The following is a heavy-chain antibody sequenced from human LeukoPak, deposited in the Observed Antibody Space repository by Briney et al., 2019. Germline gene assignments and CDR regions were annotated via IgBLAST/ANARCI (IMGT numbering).Heavy chain of an antibody. CDR2: ISAYNGNT. J-gene: IGHJ4*02. Sequence: GASVKVSCKASGYTFTSYGISWVRQAPGQGLEWMGWISAYNGNTNYAQKLQGRVTMTTDTSTSTACMELRSLRSDDTAVYYCARDRFPRYYYDSSGYGKFDYWGQGTLVTVSS. CDR1: GYTFTSYG. V-gene: IGHV1-18*01. D-gene: IGHD3-22*01. CDR3: ARDRFPRYYYDSSGYGKFDY.